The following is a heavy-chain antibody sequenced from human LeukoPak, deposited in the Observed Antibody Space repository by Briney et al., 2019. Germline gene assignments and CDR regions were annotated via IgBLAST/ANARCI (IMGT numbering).Heavy chain of an antibody. CDR3: ARDLGISSSNWFDP. CDR2: INPNSGGT. D-gene: IGHD6-6*01. CDR1: GYTFTGYY. V-gene: IGHV1-2*02. J-gene: IGHJ5*02. Sequence: GASVKVSCKASGYTFTGYYTHWVRQAPGQGLEWMGWINPNSGGTNYAQKFQGRVTMTRDTSISTAYMELSRLRSDDTAVYYCARDLGISSSNWFDPWGQGTLVTVSS.